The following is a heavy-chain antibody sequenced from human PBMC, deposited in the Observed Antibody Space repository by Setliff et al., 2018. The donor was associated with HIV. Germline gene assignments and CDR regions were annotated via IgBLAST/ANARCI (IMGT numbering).Heavy chain of an antibody. CDR1: GFTFSSYA. CDR3: ARYQWELLKGAIDY. Sequence: LSLSCAASGFTFSSYAMSWVRQAPGKGLEWVSAISGSGGSTYYADSVKGRFTISRDNSKNTLYLQMNSLRAEDTAVYYCARYQWELLKGAIDYWGQGTLVTVSS. V-gene: IGHV3-23*01. D-gene: IGHD1-26*01. J-gene: IGHJ4*02. CDR2: ISGSGGST.